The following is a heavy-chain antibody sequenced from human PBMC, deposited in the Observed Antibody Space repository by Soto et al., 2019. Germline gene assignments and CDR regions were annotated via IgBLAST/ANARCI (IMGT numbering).Heavy chain of an antibody. V-gene: IGHV3-33*01. CDR1: GFTFSSYG. J-gene: IGHJ4*02. Sequence: QVQLVESGGGVVQPGRSLRLSCAASGFTFSSYGMHWVRQAPGKGLEWVAVIWCAGSNKYYADSVKGQFTISRDNSKATLYLQMNSLRAGDTAVYYCCREVGRVIGVPDYWGQGTLVTVSS. CDR3: CREVGRVIGVPDY. D-gene: IGHD3-16*01. CDR2: IWCAGSNK.